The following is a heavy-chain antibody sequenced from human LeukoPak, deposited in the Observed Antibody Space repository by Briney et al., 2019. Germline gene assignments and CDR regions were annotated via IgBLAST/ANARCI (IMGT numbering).Heavy chain of an antibody. CDR3: ARDSGSGWYYLD. V-gene: IGHV1-3*01. CDR1: TXXSYA. CDR2: INGANGYA. J-gene: IGHJ4*02. Sequence: TXXSYAXXXGXXXXGXXLXXMGWINGANGYAKYSQNFQGRVTITRDTSANTVYMELSSLRSEDTAVYYCARDSGSGWYYLDWGQGTLVTVSS. D-gene: IGHD6-19*01.